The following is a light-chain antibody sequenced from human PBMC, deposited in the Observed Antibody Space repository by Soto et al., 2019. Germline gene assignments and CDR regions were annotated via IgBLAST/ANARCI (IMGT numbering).Light chain of an antibody. CDR1: QSISTW. CDR3: EQYNSYSET. V-gene: IGKV1-5*03. Sequence: DIQMTQSPSTLSASVGDRVTITCRASQSISTWLAWYQQKSGKAPKLLIYEASSLGSGVPSRFSGSGSGTEFTLTISSLQPDDFATYYCEQYNSYSETFGQGTKVESK. J-gene: IGKJ1*01. CDR2: EAS.